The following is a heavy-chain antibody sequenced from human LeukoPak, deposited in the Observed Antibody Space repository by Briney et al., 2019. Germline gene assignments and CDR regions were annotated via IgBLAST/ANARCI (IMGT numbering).Heavy chain of an antibody. CDR2: INHSGST. V-gene: IGHV4-34*01. D-gene: IGHD3-3*02. Sequence: SETLSLTCAVYGGSFSGYYWSWIRQPPGKGLEWIGEINHSGSTNYNPSLKSRVTISVDTSKNQFSLKLSSVTAADTAVYYCATIIASPVRAYFDYWGQGTLVTVSS. J-gene: IGHJ4*02. CDR1: GGSFSGYY. CDR3: ATIIASPVRAYFDY.